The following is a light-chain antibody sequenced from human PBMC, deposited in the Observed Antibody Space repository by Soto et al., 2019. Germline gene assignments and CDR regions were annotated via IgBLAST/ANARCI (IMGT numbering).Light chain of an antibody. V-gene: IGKV1-39*01. CDR2: AAS. CDR1: QSISSY. Sequence: DIQMTQSPSSLSASVGDRVTITCRASQSISSYLNWYQQKPGKAPKLLIYAASSLQSGVPSRFSGSGSGTDSTITISSLQPADFATYYCQQSYSTLRTFGQGTKVEIK. CDR3: QQSYSTLRT. J-gene: IGKJ1*01.